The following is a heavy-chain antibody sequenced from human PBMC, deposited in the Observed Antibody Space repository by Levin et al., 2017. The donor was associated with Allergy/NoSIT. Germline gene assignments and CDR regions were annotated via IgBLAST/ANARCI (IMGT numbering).Heavy chain of an antibody. CDR3: AKDNKLDLTSWDNWFDP. V-gene: IGHV3-30*18. D-gene: IGHD1-1*01. CDR2: ISYDGSNK. J-gene: IGHJ5*02. Sequence: GGSLRLSCAASGFTFSSYGMHWVRQAPGKGLEWVAVISYDGSNKYYADSVKGRFTISRDNSKNTLYLQMNSLRAEDTAVYYCAKDNKLDLTSWDNWFDPLGQGTLVTVSS. CDR1: GFTFSSYG.